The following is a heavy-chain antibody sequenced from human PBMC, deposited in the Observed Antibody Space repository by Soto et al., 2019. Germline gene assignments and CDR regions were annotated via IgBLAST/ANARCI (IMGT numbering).Heavy chain of an antibody. CDR2: ISYDGSNK. Sequence: GGSLRLSCAASGFTFSSYAVSWVRQAPGKGLEWVAVISYDGSNKYYADSVKGRFTISRDNSKNTLYLQMNSLRAEDTAVYYCAKATMIYGDYYYYGMDVWGQGTTVTVSS. D-gene: IGHD4-17*01. V-gene: IGHV3-30*18. CDR3: AKATMIYGDYYYYGMDV. CDR1: GFTFSSYA. J-gene: IGHJ6*02.